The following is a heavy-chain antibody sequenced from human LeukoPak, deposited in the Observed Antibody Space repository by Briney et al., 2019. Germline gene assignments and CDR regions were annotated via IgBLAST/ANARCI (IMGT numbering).Heavy chain of an antibody. CDR2: IYYSGIT. CDR3: ARRGGHSGYENL. J-gene: IGHJ4*02. CDR1: GGSISTYY. Sequence: PSETLSLTCTVSGGSISTYYWSWIRQPPGKGLEWIGYIYYSGITNYNPSLKSRVTISVDTSKNQFSLNLTSVTAAGTAVYYCARRGGHSGYENLWGQGTLVTISS. D-gene: IGHD5-12*01. V-gene: IGHV4-59*08.